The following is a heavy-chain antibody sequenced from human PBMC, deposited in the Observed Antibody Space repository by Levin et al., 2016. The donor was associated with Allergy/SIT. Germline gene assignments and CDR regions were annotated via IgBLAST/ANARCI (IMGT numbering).Heavy chain of an antibody. D-gene: IGHD3-22*01. Sequence: GGSLRLSCAASGFTFSSYGMHWVRQAPGKGLEWVAVISYDGSNKYYADSVKGRFTISRDNSKNTLYLQMNSLRAEDTAVYYCAKQGYYDSSGTPHIKYGMDVWGQGTTVTVSS. J-gene: IGHJ6*02. CDR1: GFTFSSYG. CDR3: AKQGYYDSSGTPHIKYGMDV. V-gene: IGHV3-30*18. CDR2: ISYDGSNK.